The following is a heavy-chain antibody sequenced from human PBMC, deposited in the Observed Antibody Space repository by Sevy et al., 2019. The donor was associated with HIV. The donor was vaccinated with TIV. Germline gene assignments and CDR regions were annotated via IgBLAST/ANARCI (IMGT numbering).Heavy chain of an antibody. J-gene: IGHJ6*03. Sequence: GGSLRLSCAASGFTFSSYAMSWVRQAPGKGLEWVSAISGSGGSTYYADSVKGRFTICRENSKNTLYLQMNSLRAEDTAVYYCAKNYGSGSYCYYYYYMDVWGKGTTVTVSS. CDR2: ISGSGGST. CDR3: AKNYGSGSYCYYYYYMDV. V-gene: IGHV3-23*01. CDR1: GFTFSSYA. D-gene: IGHD3-10*01.